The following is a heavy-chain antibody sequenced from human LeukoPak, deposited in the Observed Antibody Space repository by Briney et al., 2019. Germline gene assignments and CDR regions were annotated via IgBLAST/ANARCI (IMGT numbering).Heavy chain of an antibody. CDR3: ARDGVWGGLFVWDY. D-gene: IGHD3-16*01. V-gene: IGHV4-39*07. J-gene: IGHJ4*02. Sequence: SETLSLTCTVSGGSLSSASYYWGWIRQPPGKGLEWIGSIYYSGNTYFNPSLKSRVTISVDTSKNQFSLKLSSVTAADTAVYYCARDGVWGGLFVWDYWGQGTLVTVSS. CDR1: GGSLSSASYY. CDR2: IYYSGNT.